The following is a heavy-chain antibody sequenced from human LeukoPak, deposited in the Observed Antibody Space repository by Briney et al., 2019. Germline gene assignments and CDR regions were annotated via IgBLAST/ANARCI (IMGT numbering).Heavy chain of an antibody. V-gene: IGHV3-23*01. Sequence: PGGSLRLSCVASGFTFNNYAMSWVRQTPGKGLEWVSILSGGSSVTYHADSVKGRFTISRDNSKNTLYLQMSGLRDEDTAVYCCAKDRDTTSARAGSAFDYWGQGTLVTVSS. CDR2: LSGGSSVT. J-gene: IGHJ4*02. CDR3: AKDRDTTSARAGSAFDY. CDR1: GFTFNNYA. D-gene: IGHD6-19*01.